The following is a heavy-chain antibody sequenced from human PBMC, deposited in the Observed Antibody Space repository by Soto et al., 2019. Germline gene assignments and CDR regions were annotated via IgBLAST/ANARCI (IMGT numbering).Heavy chain of an antibody. Sequence: SETLSLTCTVSGGSISSGDYYWSWIRQPPGKGLEWIGYIYYSGSTYYNPSLKSRLTISLDTSKNQFSLKLSSVTAADTAVYYCARARANYDFWSGYPNGHYGMDVWGQGTTVTVAS. CDR2: IYYSGST. CDR3: ARARANYDFWSGYPNGHYGMDV. V-gene: IGHV4-30-4*01. D-gene: IGHD3-3*01. CDR1: GGSISSGDYY. J-gene: IGHJ6*02.